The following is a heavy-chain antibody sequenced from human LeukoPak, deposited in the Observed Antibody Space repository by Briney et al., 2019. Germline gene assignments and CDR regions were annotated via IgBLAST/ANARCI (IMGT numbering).Heavy chain of an antibody. CDR2: IWYDGSNK. J-gene: IGHJ4*02. CDR1: RFTFSSYG. Sequence: GGSLRLSCAASRFTFSSYGMHWVRQAPGKGLEWVAVIWYDGSNKYYADSVKGRFTISRDNSKNTLYLQMNSLRAEDTAVYYCARDSDTLYDYVWGTVNYWGQGTLVTVSS. V-gene: IGHV3-33*01. D-gene: IGHD3-16*01. CDR3: ARDSDTLYDYVWGTVNY.